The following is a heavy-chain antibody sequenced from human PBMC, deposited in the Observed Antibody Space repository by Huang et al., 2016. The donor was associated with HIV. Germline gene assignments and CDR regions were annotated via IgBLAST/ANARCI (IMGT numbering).Heavy chain of an antibody. D-gene: IGHD1-1*01. V-gene: IGHV3-23*01. CDR2: IRGTAAHT. J-gene: IGHJ4*02. CDR3: AKAPQVLSQALDG. CDR1: GFNFRVYA. Sequence: EVRLLESGGDLVRPGGSLRLSCQTSGFNFRVYALNWVRQAAGGGLEWVARIRGTAAHTYYAASVKGRFSMSRDNDQNTVSLQMNSLGAEDTGIYYCAKAPQVLSQALDGWGQGILVTVSS.